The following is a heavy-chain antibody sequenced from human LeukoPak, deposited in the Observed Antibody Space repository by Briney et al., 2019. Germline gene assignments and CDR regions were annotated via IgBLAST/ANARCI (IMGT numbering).Heavy chain of an antibody. D-gene: IGHD5-18*01. J-gene: IGHJ4*02. Sequence: GSLILSCAASGFTLRSYWMHWVRQAPGKGLVWVSRIKTDGSSITNADSVKGRFTISRDNDKNTLYLQLNSLRAEDTAVYYCTRGQYSYGPFDYWGQGTLVTVSS. CDR1: GFTLRSYW. V-gene: IGHV3-74*01. CDR2: IKTDGSSI. CDR3: TRGQYSYGPFDY.